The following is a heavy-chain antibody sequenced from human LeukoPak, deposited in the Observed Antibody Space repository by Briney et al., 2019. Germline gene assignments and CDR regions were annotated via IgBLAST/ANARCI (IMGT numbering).Heavy chain of an antibody. CDR2: ISGSGSSI. CDR3: ATKAGDFQERVSLDY. CDR1: EFTFSAYG. Sequence: GGSLRLSCVASEFTFSAYGMSWVRQAPGTGLEWVSSISGSGSSIHYKESVRGRFTISRDNAKNTVYLQMNSLRAEDAALYFCATKAGDFQERVSLDYWGQGTLVTVSS. D-gene: IGHD1-1*01. V-gene: IGHV3-21*01. J-gene: IGHJ4*02.